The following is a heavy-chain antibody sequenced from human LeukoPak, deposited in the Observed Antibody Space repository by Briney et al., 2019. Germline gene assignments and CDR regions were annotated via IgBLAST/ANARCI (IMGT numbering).Heavy chain of an antibody. J-gene: IGHJ4*02. D-gene: IGHD1-14*01. CDR1: GFTLSNYA. Sequence: SGGSLRLSCAASGFTLSNYAMNWVRQAPGKWLEWVSSINGSGDKTYYADSVKGRFTISRDNSKNTLYLQMNSLRAEDTAVYYCAKPARTDYADYWGQGTLVTVSS. CDR3: AKPARTDYADY. CDR2: INGSGDKT. V-gene: IGHV3-23*01.